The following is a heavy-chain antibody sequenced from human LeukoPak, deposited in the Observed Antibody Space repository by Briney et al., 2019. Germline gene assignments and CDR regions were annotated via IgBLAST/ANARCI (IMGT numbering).Heavy chain of an antibody. CDR3: ARRKLAYYDILTGRPPYYFDY. CDR2: IYYSGST. V-gene: IGHV4-59*12. CDR1: GGSISSYY. D-gene: IGHD3-9*01. Sequence: SETLSLTCTVSGGSISSYYWSWIRQPPGKGLEWIGYIYYSGSTNYNSSFKSRVTISVDTSKNQFSLKLSSVTAADTAVYYCARRKLAYYDILTGRPPYYFDYWGQGTLVTVSS. J-gene: IGHJ4*02.